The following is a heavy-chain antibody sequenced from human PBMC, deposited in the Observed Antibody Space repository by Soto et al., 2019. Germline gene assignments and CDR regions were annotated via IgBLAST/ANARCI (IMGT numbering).Heavy chain of an antibody. CDR2: ISAYNGNT. CDR3: ARGRDGRRVVAGARSDY. V-gene: IGHV1-18*01. D-gene: IGHD2-15*01. Sequence: ASVKVSCKASGYTFTSYSISWVRQAPGQGLEWMGWISAYNGNTNYAQKLQGRVTMTTDTSTSTAYMELSSLRSEDTAVYYCARGRDGRRVVAGARSDYWGQGTLVTVS. J-gene: IGHJ4*02. CDR1: GYTFTSYS.